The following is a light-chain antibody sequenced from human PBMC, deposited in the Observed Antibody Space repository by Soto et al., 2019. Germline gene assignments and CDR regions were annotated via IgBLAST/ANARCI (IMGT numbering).Light chain of an antibody. Sequence: QSALTQPASVSWSPGQSITISCSGASSDVGPYKLVAWYQQHPDKAPKLIIHEGTKRPSGVSSRFSGSQSGTTASLTISGLQAEDEADYYCCSYAASDLIFGGGTKLTVL. V-gene: IGLV2-23*01. CDR3: CSYAASDLI. CDR1: SSDVGPYKL. J-gene: IGLJ2*01. CDR2: EGT.